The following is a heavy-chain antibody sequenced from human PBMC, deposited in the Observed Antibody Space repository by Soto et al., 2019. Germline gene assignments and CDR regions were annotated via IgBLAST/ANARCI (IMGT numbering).Heavy chain of an antibody. CDR3: AQGKISTTGLNY. D-gene: IGHD1-1*01. V-gene: IGHV3-23*01. CDR1: GFTFSSYA. Sequence: EVQLLESGGGLVQPGGSLRLSCAASGFTFSSYAMSWARQAPGKGLEWVSSISNSGGSTYHADSVKGRFTISRDDSEKKLYLQMNSLRVEDAAIYFCAQGKISTTGLNYWGQGTPVTVSS. J-gene: IGHJ4*02. CDR2: ISNSGGST.